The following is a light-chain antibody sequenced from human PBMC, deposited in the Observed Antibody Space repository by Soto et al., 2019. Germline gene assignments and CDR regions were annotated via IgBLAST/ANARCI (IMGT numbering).Light chain of an antibody. CDR1: QSIWNH. J-gene: IGKJ1*01. CDR3: QQSYSSWT. Sequence: DIQMTQSPSSLSASVGDRVTITCRARQSIWNHLNWYRQKPGKPPYLLIYAASSLHSGVPSRFSGSGSGTDFTLTISSLQPEDFATFYCQQSYSSWTFGQGTKVEIK. V-gene: IGKV1-39*01. CDR2: AAS.